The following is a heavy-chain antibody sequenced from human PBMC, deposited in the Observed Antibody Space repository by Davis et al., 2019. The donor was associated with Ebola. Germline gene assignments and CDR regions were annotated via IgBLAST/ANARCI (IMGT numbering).Heavy chain of an antibody. D-gene: IGHD4-17*01. CDR3: ARGFMTTVTTIDY. V-gene: IGHV1-2*02. J-gene: IGHJ4*02. CDR1: GYTFTGYY. CDR2: INPNSGGT. Sequence: ASVKVSCKASGYTFTGYYMHWVRQAPGQGLEWMGWINPNSGGTNYAQKFQGRVTMTRDTSISTAYMELSRLRAEDTAVYYCARGFMTTVTTIDYWGQGTLVTVSS.